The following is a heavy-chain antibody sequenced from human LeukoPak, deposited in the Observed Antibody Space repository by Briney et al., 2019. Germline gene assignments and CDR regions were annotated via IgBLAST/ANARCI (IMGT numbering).Heavy chain of an antibody. CDR1: GFTFSGSA. CDR2: IRTKANSYAT. J-gene: IGHJ4*02. CDR3: TGLLGDYVSNFDY. V-gene: IGHV3-73*01. D-gene: IGHD4-17*01. Sequence: GGSLRLSCAPSGFTFSGSAMHWVRQASGKGLEWVCRIRTKANSYATAYAASVKGRFTISRDDSKNTAYLQMNSLNTEDTAVYYCTGLLGDYVSNFDYWGQGTLVTVSS.